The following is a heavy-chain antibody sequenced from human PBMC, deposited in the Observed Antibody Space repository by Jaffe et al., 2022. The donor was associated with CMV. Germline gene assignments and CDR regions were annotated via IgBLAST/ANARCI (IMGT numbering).Heavy chain of an antibody. CDR3: AKDRPVLWFGAYFDYFDY. Sequence: EVQLLESGGGLVQPGGSLRLSCAASGFTFSSYAMSWVRQAPGKGLEWVSAISGSGGSTYYADSVKGRFTISRDNSKNTLYLQMNSLRAEDTAVYYCAKDRPVLWFGAYFDYFDYWGQGTLVTVSS. V-gene: IGHV3-23*01. CDR2: ISGSGGST. D-gene: IGHD3-10*01. CDR1: GFTFSSYA. J-gene: IGHJ4*02.